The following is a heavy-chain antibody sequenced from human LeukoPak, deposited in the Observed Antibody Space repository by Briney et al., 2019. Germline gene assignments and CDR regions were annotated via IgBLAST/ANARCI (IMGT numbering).Heavy chain of an antibody. Sequence: GGSLRLSCAASGFTFSSYAMHWVRQAPGKGLEWVAVISYDGSNKYYADSVKGRFTISRDNSKNTLYLQMNSLRAEDTAVYYCARDQERALDPWGQGTLVTVSS. J-gene: IGHJ5*02. V-gene: IGHV3-30-3*01. CDR3: ARDQERALDP. CDR2: ISYDGSNK. D-gene: IGHD5-24*01. CDR1: GFTFSSYA.